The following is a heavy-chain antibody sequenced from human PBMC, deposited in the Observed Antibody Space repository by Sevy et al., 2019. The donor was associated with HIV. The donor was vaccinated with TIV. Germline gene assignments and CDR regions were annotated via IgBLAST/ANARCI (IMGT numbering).Heavy chain of an antibody. CDR3: ASGKVTVAGTQYYYYGMDV. Sequence: ASVKVSCKASGGTFSSYAISWVRQAPGQGLEWMGGIIPIFGTANYAQKFQGRVTITADESTSTAYMVLSSLRSEDTAVYYCASGKVTVAGTQYYYYGMDVWGQGTTVTVSS. V-gene: IGHV1-69*13. CDR1: GGTFSSYA. J-gene: IGHJ6*02. D-gene: IGHD6-19*01. CDR2: IIPIFGTA.